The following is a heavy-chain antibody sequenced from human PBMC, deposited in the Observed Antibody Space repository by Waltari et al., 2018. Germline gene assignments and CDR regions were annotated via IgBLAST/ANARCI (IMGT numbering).Heavy chain of an antibody. CDR2: IIPIFGTA. V-gene: IGHV1-69*08. D-gene: IGHD5-12*01. J-gene: IGHJ6*02. Sequence: QVQLVQSGAEVKKPGSSVKVSCKASGGTFSSYAISWVRQAPGQGLEWRGRIIPIFGTANYAQKFQGRVTITADKATSTAYMELSSLRSEDTAVYYCARGAGYSGYDLPPFYYYYGMDVWGQGTTVTVSS. CDR1: GGTFSSYA. CDR3: ARGAGYSGYDLPPFYYYYGMDV.